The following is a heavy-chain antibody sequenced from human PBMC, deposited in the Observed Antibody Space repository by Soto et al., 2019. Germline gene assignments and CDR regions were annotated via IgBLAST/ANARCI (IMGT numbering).Heavy chain of an antibody. CDR2: IMTRLSKT. CDR1: GGNFRNYF. J-gene: IGHJ5*02. D-gene: IGHD1-1*01. Sequence: QVQLEQSGAEVKKPGSSVTVFCKASGGNFRNYFISWVRQAPGQGLEWMGGIMTRLSKTKYAQKFHGRVTIAADEPTTTLSIQLTNLRSEDTAVYYCAREGLTTPPFDPWGQGTQVIVSS. CDR3: AREGLTTPPFDP. V-gene: IGHV1-69*12.